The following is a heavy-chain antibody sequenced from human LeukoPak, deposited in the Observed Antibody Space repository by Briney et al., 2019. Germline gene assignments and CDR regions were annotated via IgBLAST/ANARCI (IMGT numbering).Heavy chain of an antibody. V-gene: IGHV3-49*03. CDR1: GFTFGDYA. CDR3: TRAGITMIVVSGYY. D-gene: IGHD3-22*01. Sequence: GGSLRLSCTASGFTFGDYAMSWFRQAPGKGLEWVGFIRSKAYGGTTEYAASVKGRFTISRDDSKSIAYLQMNSLKTEDTAVYDCTRAGITMIVVSGYYWGQGTLVTVSS. J-gene: IGHJ4*02. CDR2: IRSKAYGGTT.